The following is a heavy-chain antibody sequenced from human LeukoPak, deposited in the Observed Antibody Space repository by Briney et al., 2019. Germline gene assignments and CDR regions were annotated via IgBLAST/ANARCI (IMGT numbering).Heavy chain of an antibody. J-gene: IGHJ4*02. Sequence: GGSLRLSCAASGFTFSTFSMNWVRQAPGKGLEWVSYISDTSTTIYYADSVKGRFTISRDNAKNSLYLQMNSLRAEDTAVYYCARGRPADYWGQGTLVTVSS. CDR3: ARGRPADY. CDR1: GFTFSTFS. V-gene: IGHV3-48*01. CDR2: ISDTSTTI.